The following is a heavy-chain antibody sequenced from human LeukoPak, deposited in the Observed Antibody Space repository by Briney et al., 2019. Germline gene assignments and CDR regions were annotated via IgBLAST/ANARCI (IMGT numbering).Heavy chain of an antibody. D-gene: IGHD1-14*01. Sequence: ASVKVSCKASGYTFTGYYMHWVRQAPGQGLEWMGRINPNSGGTNYAQKFQGRFTMTRDTSISTAYMELSRLRSDDTAVYYCAREYHRWEPGYFDYWGQGTLVTVSS. CDR3: AREYHRWEPGYFDY. V-gene: IGHV1-2*06. J-gene: IGHJ4*02. CDR2: INPNSGGT. CDR1: GYTFTGYY.